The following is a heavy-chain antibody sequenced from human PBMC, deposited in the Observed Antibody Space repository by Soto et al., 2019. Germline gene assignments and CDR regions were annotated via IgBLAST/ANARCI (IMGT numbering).Heavy chain of an antibody. J-gene: IGHJ5*02. CDR2: INPDNGNT. CDR3: ARGIATGQLDP. V-gene: IGHV1-3*01. CDR1: GYTFTRYT. Sequence: ASVKVSCKASGYTFTRYTMNWVRQAPGQRLEWMGWINPDNGNTKSSQKFQDRVIITRDTSASTAYMDLSSLRSEDTAVYYCARGIATGQLDPWGQGTLGTAPQ. D-gene: IGHD2-15*01.